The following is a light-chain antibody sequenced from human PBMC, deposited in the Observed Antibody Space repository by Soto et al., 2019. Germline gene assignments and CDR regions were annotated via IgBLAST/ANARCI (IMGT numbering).Light chain of an antibody. CDR3: QHFGGTTFT. Sequence: ETVMTQSPATLSLSPGEGATLSCRASQSVSSSYIAWYQQRPGQTPSLLIYGASTRATGIPDRFSGSGSGTHFTLTISRLEPGDFAVYYCQHFGGTTFTFGQGTRLEI. V-gene: IGKV3-20*01. CDR1: QSVSSSY. J-gene: IGKJ5*01. CDR2: GAS.